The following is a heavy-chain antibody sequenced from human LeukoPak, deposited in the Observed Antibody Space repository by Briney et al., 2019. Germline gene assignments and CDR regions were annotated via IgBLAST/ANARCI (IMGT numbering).Heavy chain of an antibody. V-gene: IGHV3-23*01. CDR2: ISGSGGST. J-gene: IGHJ4*02. CDR1: GFTFSSYA. D-gene: IGHD6-19*01. Sequence: GGSLRLSCAASGFTFSSYAMSWVRQAPGKGLEWVSAISGSGGSTYYADSVKGRFTISRDNSKNTLYLQMNSLRAEDTAVYYCAKVLYSSGWYATPTYFDYWGQGTLVTVSS. CDR3: AKVLYSSGWYATPTYFDY.